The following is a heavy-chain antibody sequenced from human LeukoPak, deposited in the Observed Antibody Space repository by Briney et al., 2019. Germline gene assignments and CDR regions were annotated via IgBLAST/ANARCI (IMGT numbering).Heavy chain of an antibody. J-gene: IGHJ4*02. CDR1: GGTFSSYA. V-gene: IGHV1-46*01. D-gene: IGHD3-10*01. CDR2: INPSGGST. CDR3: ARGRWDRKLWFGELREYFDY. Sequence: ASVKVSCKASGGTFSSYAISWVRQAPGQGLEWMGIINPSGGSTSYAQKFQGRVTMTRDMSTSTVYMELSSLRFEDTAVYYCARGRWDRKLWFGELREYFDYWGQGTLVTVSS.